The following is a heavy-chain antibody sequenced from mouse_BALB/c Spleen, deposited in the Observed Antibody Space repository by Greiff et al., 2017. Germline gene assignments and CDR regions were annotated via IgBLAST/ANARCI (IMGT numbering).Heavy chain of an antibody. CDR1: GFTFSSYG. Sequence: EVKVVESGGDLVKPGGSLKLSCAASGFTFSSYGMSWVRQTPDKRLEWVATISSGGSYTYYPDSVKGRFTISSDNAKNTLYLQMSSLKSEDTAMYYCARHVDYDRGAGWADGGQGTRVTVSA. J-gene: IGHJ3*01. CDR3: ARHVDYDRGAGWAD. D-gene: IGHD2-4*01. CDR2: ISSGGSYT. V-gene: IGHV5-6*01.